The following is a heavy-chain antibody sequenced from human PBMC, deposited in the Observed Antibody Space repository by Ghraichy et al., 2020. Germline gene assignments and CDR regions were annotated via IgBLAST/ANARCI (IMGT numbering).Heavy chain of an antibody. D-gene: IGHD4-23*01. V-gene: IGHV3-23*01. CDR2: ISGSGGIT. CDR3: AKKSGNSPINYFDY. J-gene: IGHJ4*02. Sequence: GGSLRLSCAASGFTFSSYAMSWVRQAPGKGLEWVSAISGSGGITYYADSVKGRFTISRDNSKNTLHLQMKSRRAEDKAVYYCAKKSGNSPINYFDYWGQETLVTVSS. CDR1: GFTFSSYA.